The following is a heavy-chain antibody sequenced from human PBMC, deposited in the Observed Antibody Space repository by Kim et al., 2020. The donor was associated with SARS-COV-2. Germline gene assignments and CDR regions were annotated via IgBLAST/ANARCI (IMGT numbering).Heavy chain of an antibody. CDR3: ATLANSWPGQINDAFSF. Sequence: GGSLRLSCAASGFTFTNYAMAWVRQTPRKGLEWVSSIGVRATDTWYADSVKGRLTISRDNSKNTLYLQMNSLRAEDTAIYYCATLANSWPGQINDAFSFWGHGTMVTVSS. V-gene: IGHV3-23*01. CDR1: GFTFTNYA. J-gene: IGHJ3*01. CDR2: IGVRATDT. D-gene: IGHD6-13*01.